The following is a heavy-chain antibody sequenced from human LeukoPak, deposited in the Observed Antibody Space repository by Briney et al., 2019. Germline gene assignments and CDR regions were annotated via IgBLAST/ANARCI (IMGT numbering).Heavy chain of an antibody. J-gene: IGHJ4*02. CDR2: ISSSGSTI. CDR1: GFTFSSYE. Sequence: GGSLRLSCAASGFTFSSYEMNWVRQAPGKGLEWVSYISSSGSTIYYADSVKGRFTISRDNAKNSLYLQMNSLRAEDTAVYYCARVRRWGYYGSGSYLDYWGQGTLVTVSS. CDR3: ARVRRWGYYGSGSYLDY. D-gene: IGHD3-10*01. V-gene: IGHV3-48*03.